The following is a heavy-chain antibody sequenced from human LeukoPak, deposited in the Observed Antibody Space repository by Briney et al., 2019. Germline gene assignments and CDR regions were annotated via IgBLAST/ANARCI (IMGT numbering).Heavy chain of an antibody. Sequence: PGGSLRLSCAASGFTFSSYWMHWVRQAPGKGLGWEAVISFDGSNKHYADSVKGRFTISRDNSKNTLYLQMNSLRTEDTAVYFCAREMAVNGGDWYFDLWGRGTLVTVSS. CDR1: GFTFSSYW. J-gene: IGHJ2*01. CDR3: AREMAVNGGDWYFDL. V-gene: IGHV3-30*03. D-gene: IGHD2-8*01. CDR2: ISFDGSNK.